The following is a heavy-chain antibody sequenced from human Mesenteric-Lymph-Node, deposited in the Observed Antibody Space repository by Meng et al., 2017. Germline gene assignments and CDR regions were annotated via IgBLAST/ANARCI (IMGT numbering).Heavy chain of an antibody. J-gene: IGHJ2*01. Sequence: QGWVVELVVEVSMHRALGKVSCKCYRYTFNGYYMHWVRQAPRQGLEWMGWINPNSGGTNYAQKFQGRVTMTRDTSISTAYMELSRLRSDDTAVYYCARVGDSSSWYIWYFDLWGRGTLVTVSS. V-gene: IGHV1-2*02. CDR2: INPNSGGT. CDR1: RYTFNGYY. CDR3: ARVGDSSSWYIWYFDL. D-gene: IGHD6-13*01.